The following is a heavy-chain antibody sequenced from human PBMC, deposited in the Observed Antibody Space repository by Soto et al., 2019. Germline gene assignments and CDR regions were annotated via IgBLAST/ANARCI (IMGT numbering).Heavy chain of an antibody. CDR1: GFTFSNYA. V-gene: IGHV3-13*01. CDR3: ARSSWNYGMDV. CDR2: FVTTGDT. D-gene: IGHD2-15*01. J-gene: IGHJ6*02. Sequence: EVQLVESGGGLVQPGGSPRLSCVASGFTFSNYAMHWVRQPPGKGLEWVSTFVTTGDTYYPGSVKGRFTISRENAKNSLYLQMNSLRAEDTAVYYCARSSWNYGMDVWGQGTTVTVSS.